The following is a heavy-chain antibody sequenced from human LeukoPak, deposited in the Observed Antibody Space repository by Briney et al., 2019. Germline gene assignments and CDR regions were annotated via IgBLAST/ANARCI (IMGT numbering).Heavy chain of an antibody. Sequence: KTGGSLRLSCAASGLTFGKVWMSWGRQAPGKGREWVGRIKSKTDGGIIDYAAPVKGSFTISRDDSKATLFLQMNSLKTEDTAVYYCTTDLSELDDSGYYAKYFHHWGQGTLVSVSS. D-gene: IGHD3-22*01. CDR1: GLTFGKVW. CDR3: TTDLSELDDSGYYAKYFHH. V-gene: IGHV3-15*01. J-gene: IGHJ1*01. CDR2: IKSKTDGGII.